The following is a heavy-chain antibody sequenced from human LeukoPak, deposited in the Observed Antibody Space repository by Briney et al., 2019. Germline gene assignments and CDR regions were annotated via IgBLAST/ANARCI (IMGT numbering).Heavy chain of an antibody. Sequence: PGGSLRLSCAASGFTFSSYAMSWVRQAPGKGLEWVSAISGSGGSTYYADSVKGRFTISRDNSKNTLYLQMNSLRAEDTAVYYCAKDGPGRGVAYDAFDFWGQGTMVTVSS. D-gene: IGHD3-10*01. J-gene: IGHJ3*01. CDR3: AKDGPGRGVAYDAFDF. CDR1: GFTFSSYA. CDR2: ISGSGGST. V-gene: IGHV3-23*01.